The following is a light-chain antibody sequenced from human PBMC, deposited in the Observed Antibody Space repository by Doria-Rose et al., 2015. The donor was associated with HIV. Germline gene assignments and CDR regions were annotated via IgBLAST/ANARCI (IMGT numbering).Light chain of an antibody. CDR3: MQALQTPYT. CDR1: QSLLHTIGYNY. J-gene: IGKJ2*01. V-gene: IGKV2-28*01. Sequence: EIGLTQSPLSLPVTPGQPASISCRSSQSLLHTIGYNYLDWYLQKPGQSPQLLIYLGSNRASGVPDRFSGSGSGTDFTLKIGRVEAEDVGVYYCMQALQTPYTFGQGTKLEIK. CDR2: LGS.